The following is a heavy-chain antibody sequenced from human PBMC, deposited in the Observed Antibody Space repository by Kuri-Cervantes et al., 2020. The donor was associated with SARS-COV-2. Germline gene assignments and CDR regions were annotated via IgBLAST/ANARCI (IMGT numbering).Heavy chain of an antibody. V-gene: IGHV1-24*01. CDR1: GYTLTELS. CDR2: FEPEDGET. D-gene: IGHD6-6*01. Sequence: ASVKVSCKVSGYTLTELSMHWVRQAPGKGLEWMGGFEPEDGETIYAQKFQGRVTMTTDTSTSTAYMELRSLRSDDTAVYYCACSQDSSSSLAFDIWGQGTMVTVSS. J-gene: IGHJ3*02. CDR3: ACSQDSSSSLAFDI.